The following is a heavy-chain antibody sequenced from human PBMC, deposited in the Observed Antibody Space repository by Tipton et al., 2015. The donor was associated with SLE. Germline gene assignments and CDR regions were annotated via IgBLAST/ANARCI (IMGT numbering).Heavy chain of an antibody. D-gene: IGHD6-6*01. CDR2: IYYSGST. V-gene: IGHV4-59*12. J-gene: IGHJ4*02. CDR1: GGSISSYY. Sequence: LRLSCTVSGGSISSYYWSWIRQPPGKGLEWIGYIYYSGSTYYNPSLKSRVTISVDTSKNQFSLKLSSVTAADTAVYYCARGPGFLYSSSRYFDYWGQGTLVTVSS. CDR3: ARGPGFLYSSSRYFDY.